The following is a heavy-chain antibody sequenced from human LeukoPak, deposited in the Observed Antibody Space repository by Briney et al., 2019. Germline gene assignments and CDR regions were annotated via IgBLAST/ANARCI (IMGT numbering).Heavy chain of an antibody. Sequence: GGSLRLSCAASGFTFSSYSMNWVRQAPGKGLEWVSSISSSSSYIYYADSVKGRFTISRDNAKNSLYLQMNSLRAEDTAVYYCARDSGSYLNDYYYYMDVWGKGTTVTVSS. V-gene: IGHV3-21*01. CDR1: GFTFSSYS. CDR2: ISSSSSYI. J-gene: IGHJ6*03. CDR3: ARDSGSYLNDYYYYMDV. D-gene: IGHD1-26*01.